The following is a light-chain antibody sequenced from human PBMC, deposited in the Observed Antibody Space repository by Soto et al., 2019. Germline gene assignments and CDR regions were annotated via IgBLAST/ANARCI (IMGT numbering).Light chain of an antibody. CDR2: DAS. CDR3: QQYHNWPPLT. Sequence: EIVMTQSPATLSVSPGERATLSCRASQSVSTTLAWYQQKPGQAPRLLIYDASTRATGIPARFSGRGSGTEFTLTISSLQSEDFAFYYCQQYHNWPPLTFGGGTKVEIK. V-gene: IGKV3-15*01. CDR1: QSVSTT. J-gene: IGKJ4*01.